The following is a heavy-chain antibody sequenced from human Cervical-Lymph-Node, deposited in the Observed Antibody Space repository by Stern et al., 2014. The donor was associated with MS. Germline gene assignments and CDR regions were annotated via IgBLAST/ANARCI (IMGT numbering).Heavy chain of an antibody. J-gene: IGHJ6*02. V-gene: IGHV3-9*01. D-gene: IGHD3-10*01. CDR2: ISWSSVTL. CDR3: TKGIRGVIISNGMDL. Sequence: EVQLEESGGTLVQPGGSLRLSCAASGFKFVDYAMHWVRQAPGKGLDWVSGISWSSVTLDYADSVKGRFTISRDNAKNSLSLQMNNLRTEDTALYYCTKGIRGVIISNGMDLWGQGTTVTVAS. CDR1: GFKFVDYA.